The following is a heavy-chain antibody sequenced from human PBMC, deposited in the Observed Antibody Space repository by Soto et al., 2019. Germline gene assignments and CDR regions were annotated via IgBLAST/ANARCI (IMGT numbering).Heavy chain of an antibody. Sequence: SETLSLTCNVSGGSMNTYYWNWIRQPPGKGLEWIGYIYYSGGTNYSPSLKSRVTISVDTSKNQFSLRLSSVTAADTAVYYCARGVVMGAFDIWGQGTMVTVSS. CDR2: IYYSGGT. J-gene: IGHJ3*02. CDR3: ARGVVMGAFDI. D-gene: IGHD3-3*01. CDR1: GGSMNTYY. V-gene: IGHV4-59*01.